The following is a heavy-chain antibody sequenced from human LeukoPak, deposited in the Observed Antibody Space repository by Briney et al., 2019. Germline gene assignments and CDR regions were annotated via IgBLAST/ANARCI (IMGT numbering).Heavy chain of an antibody. J-gene: IGHJ4*02. Sequence: ASVKVSCKASGYSSTNYGISWVRQAPGQGLEWMGWIHIYRGNTNYAQKFQGRVTMTTDTSTSTVYMEVRGLRSDDTAMYYCARAPGTMIVVDYWGQGTLVTVSS. CDR3: ARAPGTMIVVDY. D-gene: IGHD3-22*01. CDR1: GYSSTNYG. V-gene: IGHV1-18*01. CDR2: IHIYRGNT.